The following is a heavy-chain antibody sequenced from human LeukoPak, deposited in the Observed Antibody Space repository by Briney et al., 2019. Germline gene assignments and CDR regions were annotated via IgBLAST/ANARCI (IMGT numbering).Heavy chain of an antibody. J-gene: IGHJ6*03. CDR1: GGSISSSSYY. CDR2: IYYSGST. V-gene: IGHV4-39*07. CDR3: ARVFYSSSWAQYYYYMDV. D-gene: IGHD6-13*01. Sequence: SETLSLTCTVSGGSISSSSYYWGRVRPPPGKGLEWIGSIYYSGSTYYNPAVNSRVTISVDTSKNQFSLKLSSVTAADTAVYYCARVFYSSSWAQYYYYMDVWGKGTTVTVSS.